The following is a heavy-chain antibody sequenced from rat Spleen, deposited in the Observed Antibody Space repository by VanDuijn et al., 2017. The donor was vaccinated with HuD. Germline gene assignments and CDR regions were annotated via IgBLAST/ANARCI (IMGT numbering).Heavy chain of an antibody. CDR3: ARGAYNWFAY. CDR1: GFTFSDYY. CDR2: ISYDGSST. J-gene: IGHJ3*01. Sequence: EVQLVESGGGLVQPGRSLKLSCVASGFTFSDYYMAWVRQAPTKGLEWVATISYDGSSTYYRDSVKGRFTISRDNAKSTLYLQMDSLRSEDTATYYCARGAYNWFAYWGQGTLVTVSS. V-gene: IGHV5-7*01.